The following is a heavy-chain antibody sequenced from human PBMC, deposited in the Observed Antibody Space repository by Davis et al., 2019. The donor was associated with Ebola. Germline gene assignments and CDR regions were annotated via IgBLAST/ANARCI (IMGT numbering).Heavy chain of an antibody. V-gene: IGHV1-2*02. Sequence: ASVKVSCKASGYTFTAYYIHWVRQAPGQGLEWLGCINTNSGGTTYAQSLQDRVTMTRDTAISTAYMELTSLRSDDTAVYYCARADPTGGFEYWGQGTLVIVSS. CDR1: GYTFTAYY. J-gene: IGHJ4*02. D-gene: IGHD7-27*01. CDR3: ARADPTGGFEY. CDR2: INTNSGGT.